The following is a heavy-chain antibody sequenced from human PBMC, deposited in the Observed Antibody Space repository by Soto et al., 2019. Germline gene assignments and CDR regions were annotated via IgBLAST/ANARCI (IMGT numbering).Heavy chain of an antibody. Sequence: ASVKVSCKASGYTFTSYGISWVRQAPGQGLEWMGWISAYNGNTNYARKLQGRVTMTTDTSTSTAYMELRSLRSDDTAVYYCARYFGRTGTKNGMDVWGQGTTVTVSS. CDR2: ISAYNGNT. V-gene: IGHV1-18*01. CDR3: ARYFGRTGTKNGMDV. D-gene: IGHD1-1*01. CDR1: GYTFTSYG. J-gene: IGHJ6*02.